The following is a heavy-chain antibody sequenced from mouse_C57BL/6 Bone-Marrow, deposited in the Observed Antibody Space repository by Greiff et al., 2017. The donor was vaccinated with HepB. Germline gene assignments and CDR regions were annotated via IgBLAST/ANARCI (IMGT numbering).Heavy chain of an antibody. J-gene: IGHJ3*01. V-gene: IGHV5-17*01. CDR1: GFTFSDYG. CDR3: ARPDGYYISWFAY. CDR2: ISSGSSTI. D-gene: IGHD2-3*01. Sequence: EVKLVESGGGLVKPGGSLKLSCAASGFTFSDYGMHWVRQAPEKGLEWVAYISSGSSTIYYADTVKGRFTISRDNAKHTLFLQMTSLRSEDTAMYYCARPDGYYISWFAYWGPGTLVTVFA.